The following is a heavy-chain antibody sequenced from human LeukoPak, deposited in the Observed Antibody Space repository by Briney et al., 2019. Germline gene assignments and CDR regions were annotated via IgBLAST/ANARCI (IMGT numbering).Heavy chain of an antibody. CDR1: GFTFSSHW. D-gene: IGHD2-21*02. J-gene: IGHJ4*02. Sequence: GGSLRPSCAASGFTFSSHWMSWVRQAPGKGLEWVANIKQDGSEKYYVDSVKGRFTISRDNAKNSLYLQMNGLRAEDTAVYYCARRTYCGGDCYYEDYWGQGTLVTVSS. CDR2: IKQDGSEK. V-gene: IGHV3-7*03. CDR3: ARRTYCGGDCYYEDY.